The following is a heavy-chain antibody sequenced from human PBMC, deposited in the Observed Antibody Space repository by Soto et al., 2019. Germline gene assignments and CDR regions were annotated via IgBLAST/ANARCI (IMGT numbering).Heavy chain of an antibody. D-gene: IGHD2-2*02. CDR1: GYTFTSYG. V-gene: IGHV1-18*04. Sequence: QVQLVQSGAAVKKPGASVKVSCKASGYTFTSYGISWVRQAPGQGLEWMGWISAYNGKTNYAQKLQGRVTMTTDTSTPTGYKELRIVRYDDTAVYYCERELVRYCSSTSCYTTDVWGRGTTVTVSS. CDR2: ISAYNGKT. CDR3: ERELVRYCSSTSCYTTDV. J-gene: IGHJ6*02.